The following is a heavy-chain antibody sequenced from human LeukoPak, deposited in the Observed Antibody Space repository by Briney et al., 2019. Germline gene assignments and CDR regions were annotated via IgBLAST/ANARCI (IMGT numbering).Heavy chain of an antibody. CDR2: ISSSSSYI. CDR3: ARDIPDYYDSSGYLD. D-gene: IGHD3-22*01. CDR1: GFTFSSYS. Sequence: AGGSLRLSCAASGFTFSSYSMTWVRQAPGKGLEWVSSISSSSSYIYYADSVKGRFTISRDNAKNSLYLQMNSLRAEDTAVYYCARDIPDYYDSSGYLDWGQGTLVTVSS. V-gene: IGHV3-21*01. J-gene: IGHJ4*02.